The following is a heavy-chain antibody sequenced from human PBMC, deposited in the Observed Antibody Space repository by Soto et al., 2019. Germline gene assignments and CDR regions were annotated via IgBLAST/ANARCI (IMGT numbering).Heavy chain of an antibody. D-gene: IGHD6-19*01. CDR1: GFTFSSYG. J-gene: IGHJ3*02. CDR2: ISYDGSNK. V-gene: IGHV3-30*18. Sequence: QVQLVESGGGVVQPGRSLRLSCAASGFTFSSYGMHWVRQAPGKGLEWVAVISYDGSNKYYADSVKGRFTISRDNSKNTRYLQMNSLRAEDTAVYYCAKDPSSGWYFDAFDIWGQGTMVTVSS. CDR3: AKDPSSGWYFDAFDI.